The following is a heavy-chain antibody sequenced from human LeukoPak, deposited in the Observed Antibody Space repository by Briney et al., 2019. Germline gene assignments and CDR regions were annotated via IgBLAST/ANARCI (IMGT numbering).Heavy chain of an antibody. V-gene: IGHV3-23*01. CDR3: AKDSDELIAAAYNWFDP. J-gene: IGHJ5*02. CDR1: GFTFSSYA. CDR2: MSGSGRST. D-gene: IGHD6-13*01. Sequence: GGSLRLSCAASGFTFSSYAMHWVRQAPGKGLEWVSGMSGSGRSTSYADSVKGRFTISRDNSKNTLYLQMSSLRAEDTAVYYCAKDSDELIAAAYNWFDPWGQGTLVTVSS.